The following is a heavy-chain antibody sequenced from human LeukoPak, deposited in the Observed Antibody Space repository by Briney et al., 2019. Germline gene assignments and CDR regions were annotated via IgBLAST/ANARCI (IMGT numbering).Heavy chain of an antibody. CDR1: GDSVSSDNVA. V-gene: IGHV6-1*01. J-gene: IGHJ5*02. D-gene: IGHD5/OR15-5a*01. Sequence: SQTLSLTCDISGDSVSSDNVAWNWIRQSPSRGLEWLGRTYYRSQWLQQYGVSVKGRVTINPDTSKNQISLRLNSVTAADTAMYYCARQDFKDSLRVSAINWFDPWGQGTLVTVSS. CDR2: TYYRSQWLQ. CDR3: ARQDFKDSLRVSAINWFDP.